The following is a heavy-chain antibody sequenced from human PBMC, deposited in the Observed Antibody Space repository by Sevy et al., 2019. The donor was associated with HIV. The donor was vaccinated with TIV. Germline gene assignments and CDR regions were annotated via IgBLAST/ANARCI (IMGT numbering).Heavy chain of an antibody. CDR1: GGSISSGDYY. V-gene: IGHV4-30-4*01. J-gene: IGHJ4*02. D-gene: IGHD3-22*01. Sequence: SETLSLTCTVSGGSISSGDYYWSWIRQPPGKGLEWIGYIYYSGSTYYNPSLKSRVTISVDTSKNQFSLKLSSVTAADTAMYYCARGGYYDSSGYYYIDYWGQGTLVTVSS. CDR3: ARGGYYDSSGYYYIDY. CDR2: IYYSGST.